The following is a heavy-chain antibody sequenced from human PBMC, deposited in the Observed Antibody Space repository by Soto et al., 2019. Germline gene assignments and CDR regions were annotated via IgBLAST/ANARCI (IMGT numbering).Heavy chain of an antibody. V-gene: IGHV4-31*03. CDR1: GGSISSGGYY. Sequence: TSETLSLTCTVSGGSISSGGYYWSWIRQHPGKGLEWIGYIYYSGSTYYNPSLKSRVTISVDTSKNQFSLKLSSVTAADTAVYYCARDRAQTYCSGGSCYSGEGFDYWGQGTLVTVSS. CDR2: IYYSGST. D-gene: IGHD2-15*01. J-gene: IGHJ4*02. CDR3: ARDRAQTYCSGGSCYSGEGFDY.